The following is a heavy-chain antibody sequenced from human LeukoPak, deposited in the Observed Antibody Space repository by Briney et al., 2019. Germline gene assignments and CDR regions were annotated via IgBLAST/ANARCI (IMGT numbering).Heavy chain of an antibody. CDR2: ISYDGSNK. Sequence: GGSLRLSCAASGFTFSSYAMHWVRQAPGKGLEWVAVISYDGSNKYYADSVKGRFTISRDNSKNTLYLQMKSLRAEDTAVYYCARERLAVAGPFDYWGQGTLVTVSS. J-gene: IGHJ4*02. CDR3: ARERLAVAGPFDY. V-gene: IGHV3-30-3*01. D-gene: IGHD6-19*01. CDR1: GFTFSSYA.